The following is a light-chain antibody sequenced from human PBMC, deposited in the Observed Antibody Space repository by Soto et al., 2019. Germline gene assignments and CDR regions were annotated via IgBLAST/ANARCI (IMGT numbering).Light chain of an antibody. Sequence: QSVLTQPPSVSAAPGQKGTISCSGSSSNIGNDYVSWYQQVPGTAPKLLIYDNDKRPSGIPGRFSGSKSGTSATLDITGLQTGDEADYYCETWDSSLSTVVFGGGTKVTVL. CDR1: SSNIGNDY. CDR3: ETWDSSLSTVV. V-gene: IGLV1-51*01. J-gene: IGLJ2*01. CDR2: DND.